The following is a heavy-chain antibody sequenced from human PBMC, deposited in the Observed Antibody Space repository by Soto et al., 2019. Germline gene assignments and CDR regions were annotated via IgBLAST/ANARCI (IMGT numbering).Heavy chain of an antibody. V-gene: IGHV1-18*01. CDR1: GYTFTNFG. Sequence: QVQLVQSGAEVKKPGASVKVSCKASGYTFTNFGISWVRQAPGQGLEWMGWISAYNGNTNYAQKFQGRGTKATDTCASTSYMEGKSLGLHDPAVYSCGRGRSPIDNWGQGTLVTVSS. CDR3: GRGRSPIDN. CDR2: ISAYNGNT. J-gene: IGHJ4*02.